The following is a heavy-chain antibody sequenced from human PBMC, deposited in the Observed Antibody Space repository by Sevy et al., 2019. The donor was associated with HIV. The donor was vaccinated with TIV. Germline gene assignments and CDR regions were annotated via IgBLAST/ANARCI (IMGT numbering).Heavy chain of an antibody. CDR3: TTLAAADLGVLSLL. D-gene: IGHD6-13*01. CDR2: IKSKADGGTT. J-gene: IGHJ4*02. V-gene: IGHV3-15*01. Sequence: GGSLRLSCAASGFTFSIAWMSWVRQAPGKGLEWVGRIKSKADGGTTDYTAPEKGRFTISRDDSKNTLYLHINTLKTEDTAVYYCTTLAAADLGVLSLLWGQRTLVTVSS. CDR1: GFTFSIAW.